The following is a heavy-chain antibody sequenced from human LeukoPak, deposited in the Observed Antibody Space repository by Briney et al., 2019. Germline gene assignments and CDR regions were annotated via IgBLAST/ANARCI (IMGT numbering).Heavy chain of an antibody. Sequence: GGSLRLSCAASGFTFSSYSMNWVRQAPGKGLEWVSSISSSTTYISYADSVKGRFTISRDNSKDTLYLQMNSLRAEDTAVYYCARERPYSTSTWYFYFQHWGQGTLVTVSS. J-gene: IGHJ1*01. V-gene: IGHV3-21*01. CDR1: GFTFSSYS. CDR3: ARERPYSTSTWYFYFQH. D-gene: IGHD6-13*01. CDR2: ISSSTTYI.